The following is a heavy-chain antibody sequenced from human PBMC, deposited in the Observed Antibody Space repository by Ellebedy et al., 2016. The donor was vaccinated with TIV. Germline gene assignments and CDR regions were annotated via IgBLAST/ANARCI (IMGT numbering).Heavy chain of an antibody. J-gene: IGHJ4*02. CDR1: GDSVNSATYY. V-gene: IGHV4-39*07. CDR3: ARGRLHFDC. Sequence: MPSETLSLTCTVSGDSVNSATYYWGWIRQPPGKGLEWIGSIYYSGTTYYNPSLKSRVTISVDTSKKQISLKLTSVTAADTAVYHCARGRLHFDCWGQGTLVTVSS. D-gene: IGHD5-24*01. CDR2: IYYSGTT.